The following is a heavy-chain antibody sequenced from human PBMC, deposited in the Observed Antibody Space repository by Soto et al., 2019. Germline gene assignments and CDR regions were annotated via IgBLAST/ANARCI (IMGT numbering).Heavy chain of an antibody. CDR3: ARDPSSLGPFDY. D-gene: IGHD2-2*01. V-gene: IGHV1-2*02. Sequence: GASVKVSCKASGYTFTGYYMHWVQQAPGQGLEWMGWINPNSGGTNYAQKFQGRVTMTRDTSISTAYMELSRLRSDDTAVYYCARDPSSLGPFDYWGQGTLVTVSS. CDR2: INPNSGGT. CDR1: GYTFTGYY. J-gene: IGHJ4*02.